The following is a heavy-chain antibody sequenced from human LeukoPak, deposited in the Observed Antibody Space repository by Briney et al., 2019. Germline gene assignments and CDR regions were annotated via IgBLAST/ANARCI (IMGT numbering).Heavy chain of an antibody. V-gene: IGHV4-59*12. D-gene: IGHD5-18*01. CDR3: ARVRYSYGYDY. J-gene: IGHJ4*02. Sequence: SETLSLTCTVSGGSISSYYWSWIRQPPGKGLEWIGYIYYSGSTNYNPSLKSRVTISVDTSKNQFSLKLRSVTAADTAVYYCARVRYSYGYDYWGQGTLVTVSS. CDR1: GGSISSYY. CDR2: IYYSGST.